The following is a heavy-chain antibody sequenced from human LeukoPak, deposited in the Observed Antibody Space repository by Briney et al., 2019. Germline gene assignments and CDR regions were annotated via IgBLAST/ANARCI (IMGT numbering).Heavy chain of an antibody. J-gene: IGHJ6*04. CDR2: IKNDGSST. CDR1: GLTLSNYW. CDR3: ARRALRYCSSTSCPAQYYGVDV. V-gene: IGHV3-74*01. D-gene: IGHD2-2*01. Sequence: GGSLRLSCAASGLTLSNYWMHWVRQAPGKGLVWVSRIKNDGSSTDYGDSVKGRFTISRDNAKNSLYLQTNSLRAEDTAVYYCARRALRYCSSTSCPAQYYGVDVWGKGTTVTVSS.